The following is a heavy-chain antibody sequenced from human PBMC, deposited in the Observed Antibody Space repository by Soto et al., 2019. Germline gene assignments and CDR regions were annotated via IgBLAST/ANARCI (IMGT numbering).Heavy chain of an antibody. CDR1: GGSISSYY. Sequence: LSLTCTVSGGSISSYYWSWIRQPPGKGLEWIGYIYYSGSTNYNPSLKSRVTISVDTSKNQFSLKLSSVTAADTAVYYCARRMILWFGDPWDYYGMDVWGQGTTVTVSS. D-gene: IGHD3-10*01. J-gene: IGHJ6*02. V-gene: IGHV4-59*01. CDR2: IYYSGST. CDR3: ARRMILWFGDPWDYYGMDV.